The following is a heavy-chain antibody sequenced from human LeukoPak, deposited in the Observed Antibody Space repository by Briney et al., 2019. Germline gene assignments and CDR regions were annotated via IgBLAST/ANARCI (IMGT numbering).Heavy chain of an antibody. Sequence: SQTLSLTCTVSGGSISSGGYYWSWIRQPAGKGLEWIGRIYTSGSTNYNPSLKSRVTISVDTSKNQFSLKLSSVTAADTAVYYCARVRGVTGYSGYSHDNYFDYWGQGTLVTVSS. CDR3: ARVRGVTGYSGYSHDNYFDY. V-gene: IGHV4-61*02. J-gene: IGHJ4*02. CDR2: IYTSGST. D-gene: IGHD5-12*01. CDR1: GGSISSGGYY.